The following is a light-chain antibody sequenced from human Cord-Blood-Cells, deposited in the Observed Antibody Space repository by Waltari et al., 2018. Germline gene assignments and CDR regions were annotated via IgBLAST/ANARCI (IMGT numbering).Light chain of an antibody. J-gene: IGKJ1*01. CDR2: DAS. CDR1: QCVSSY. CDR3: QQRSNWPT. Sequence: EIVLTQSPATLSLSPGERANLSCRASQCVSSYLAWYQQKPGQAPRLLIYDASNRATGIPARFSGSWSGTDFTLTISSLEPEDFAVYYCQQRSNWPTFGQGTKVEIK. V-gene: IGKV3-11*01.